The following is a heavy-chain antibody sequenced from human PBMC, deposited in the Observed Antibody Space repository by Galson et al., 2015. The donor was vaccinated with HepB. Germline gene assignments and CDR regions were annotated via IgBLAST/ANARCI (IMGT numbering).Heavy chain of an antibody. D-gene: IGHD3-22*01. CDR2: INPDTGIT. V-gene: IGHV1-2*06. CDR1: AYTFTDYF. Sequence: SVKVSCKASAYTFTDYFIHWVRQAPGQGLEWMGRINPDTGITNYAPKFQGRVTMTRATSISTAYMELGGLTSDDTAVYFCARAYYYDASNYYRSAFDVWGQGSMVTVS. CDR3: ARAYYYDASNYYRSAFDV. J-gene: IGHJ3*01.